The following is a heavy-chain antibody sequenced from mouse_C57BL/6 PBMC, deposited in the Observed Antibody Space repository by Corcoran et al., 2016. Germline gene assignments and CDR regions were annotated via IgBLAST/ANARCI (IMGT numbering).Heavy chain of an antibody. D-gene: IGHD3-2*02. V-gene: IGHV3-6*01. CDR1: GYSITSGYY. CDR3: ARGGGSSGCFAY. Sequence: DVQLQESGPGLVKPSQSLSLTCSVTGYSITSGYYWNWIRQFPGNKLEWMGYINYDGSNNYNPSLKNRISITRDPSKNQFFLKLNSVTTEDTATYYCARGGGSSGCFAYWGQGTLVTVSA. J-gene: IGHJ3*01. CDR2: INYDGSN.